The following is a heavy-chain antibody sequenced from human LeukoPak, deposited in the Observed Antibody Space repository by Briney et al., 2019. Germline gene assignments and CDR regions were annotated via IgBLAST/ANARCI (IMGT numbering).Heavy chain of an antibody. V-gene: IGHV1-2*02. Sequence: ASVKVSCKASGYTFTSYGISWVRQAPGQGLEWMGWINPNSGGTNYAQKFQGRVTMTRDTSISTAYMELSRLGSDDTAVYYCARVGYCSSTSCYGGFDYWGQGTLVTVSS. D-gene: IGHD2-2*01. J-gene: IGHJ4*02. CDR3: ARVGYCSSTSCYGGFDY. CDR1: GYTFTSYG. CDR2: INPNSGGT.